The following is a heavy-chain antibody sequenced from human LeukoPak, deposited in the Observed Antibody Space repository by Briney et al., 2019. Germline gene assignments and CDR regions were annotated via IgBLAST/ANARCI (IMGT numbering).Heavy chain of an antibody. CDR1: GFTFSSYA. CDR2: ISGSGGST. D-gene: IGHD3-10*01. CDR3: AKDQAWFGELDY. J-gene: IGHJ4*02. Sequence: PGGSLRLSCAASGFTFSSYAMSWVRQAPGKGREWVSAISGSGGSTYYADSVKGRFTISRDNSKNTLYLQMNSLRAEDTAVYYCAKDQAWFGELDYWGQVTLVTVSS. V-gene: IGHV3-23*01.